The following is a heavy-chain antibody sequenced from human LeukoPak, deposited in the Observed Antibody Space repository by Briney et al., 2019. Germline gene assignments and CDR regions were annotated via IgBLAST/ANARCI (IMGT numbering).Heavy chain of an antibody. CDR3: ARVQRGYSGYDKYSSGWYYFDY. Sequence: ASVKVSCKASGYTFTSYYMHWVRQAPGQGLEWMGIINPSGGSTSYAQKFQGRVTMTRDTSISTAYMELSRLRSDDTAVYYCARVQRGYSGYDKYSSGWYYFDYWGQGTLVTVSS. V-gene: IGHV1-46*01. D-gene: IGHD5-12*01. CDR2: INPSGGST. J-gene: IGHJ4*02. CDR1: GYTFTSYY.